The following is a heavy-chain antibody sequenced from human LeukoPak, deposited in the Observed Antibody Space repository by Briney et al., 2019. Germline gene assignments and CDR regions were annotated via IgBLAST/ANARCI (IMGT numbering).Heavy chain of an antibody. CDR3: ARTYSASWTRTYFDY. D-gene: IGHD6-13*01. J-gene: IGHJ4*02. CDR1: GFIFSDHY. CDR2: IRNRANDYTT. V-gene: IGHV3-72*01. Sequence: PGGSLRLSCAASGFIFSDHYMDWVRQAPGKGLEWVGRIRNRANDYTTQYAASVKGRFTISRDDSTNSLYPQMNSLKTEDTAVYFCARTYSASWTRTYFDYWGQGTLVTVSS.